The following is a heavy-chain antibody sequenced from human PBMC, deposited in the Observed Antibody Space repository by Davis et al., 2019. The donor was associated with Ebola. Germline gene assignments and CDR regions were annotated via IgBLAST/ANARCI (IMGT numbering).Heavy chain of an antibody. V-gene: IGHV4-59*01. J-gene: IGHJ5*02. Sequence: MPSETLSLTCSVSGASISSYYWSWIRQPPGKGLEWIGYIYYSGSTNYNPSLKSRVTISVDTSKNQFSLKLSSVTAADTAVYYCARGNGDYPNWFDPWGQGTLVTVSS. CDR2: IYYSGST. D-gene: IGHD4-17*01. CDR3: ARGNGDYPNWFDP. CDR1: GASISSYY.